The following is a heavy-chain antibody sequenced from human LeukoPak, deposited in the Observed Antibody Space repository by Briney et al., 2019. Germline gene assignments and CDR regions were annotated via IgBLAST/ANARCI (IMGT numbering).Heavy chain of an antibody. Sequence: GGSLRLSCAASGFTFSSHAMSWVRQAPGKGLEWVSAISGSGGRAYYADSVKGRFTISRDNSKNTLYLQMNSLRAEDTAVYYCARETGVVRGPRYYGMDVWGQGTTVTVSS. CDR3: ARETGVVRGPRYYGMDV. CDR2: ISGSGGRA. CDR1: GFTFSSHA. V-gene: IGHV3-23*01. D-gene: IGHD3-10*01. J-gene: IGHJ6*02.